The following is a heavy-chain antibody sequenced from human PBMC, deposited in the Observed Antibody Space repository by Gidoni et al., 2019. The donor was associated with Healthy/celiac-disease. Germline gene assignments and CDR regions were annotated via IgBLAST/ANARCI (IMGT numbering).Heavy chain of an antibody. CDR2: IIPIFGTA. CDR1: GGTFSSYA. CDR3: ARRQDIVVVPAREPHYYYYGMDV. V-gene: IGHV1-69*06. D-gene: IGHD2-2*01. Sequence: QVQLVQSGAEVKKPGSSVKVSCKASGGTFSSYAISWVRQAPGQGLEWMGGIIPIFGTANYAQKFQGRVTITADKSTSTAYMELSSLRSEDTAVYYCARRQDIVVVPAREPHYYYYGMDVWGQGTTVTVSS. J-gene: IGHJ6*02.